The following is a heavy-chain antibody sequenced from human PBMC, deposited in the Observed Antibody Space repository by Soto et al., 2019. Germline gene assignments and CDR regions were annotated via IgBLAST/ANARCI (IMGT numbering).Heavy chain of an antibody. J-gene: IGHJ4*02. Sequence: GGSLRLSCAASGFTFNNYAMGWVRQAPGKGLEWVSAITDSGDDTYHIDSVKGRFTISRDNSKSTLYLQMNSLRAEDTAIYYCAKLGSSSWSPHYYFDYWGQGTLVTVSS. V-gene: IGHV3-23*01. D-gene: IGHD2-2*01. CDR3: AKLGSSSWSPHYYFDY. CDR1: GFTFNNYA. CDR2: ITDSGDDT.